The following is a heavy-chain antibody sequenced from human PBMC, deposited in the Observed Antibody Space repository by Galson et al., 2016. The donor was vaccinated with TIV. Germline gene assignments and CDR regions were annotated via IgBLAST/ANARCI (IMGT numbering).Heavy chain of an antibody. J-gene: IGHJ6*02. Sequence: SLRLSCAASGFSFSDYFMNWARQAPGKGLEWLSYTSTSGVTTYYGDSVKGRFTISRDNAKNSVYLQMNSLGAEDTAVDYCARGWRPFYYYYAMDGWGQGTTVTVSS. D-gene: IGHD2-15*01. CDR1: GFSFSDYF. CDR3: ARGWRPFYYYYAMDG. CDR2: TSTSGVTT. V-gene: IGHV3-11*01.